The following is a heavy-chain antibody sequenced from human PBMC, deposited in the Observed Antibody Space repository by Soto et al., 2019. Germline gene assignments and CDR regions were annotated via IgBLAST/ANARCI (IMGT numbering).Heavy chain of an antibody. CDR2: ISGSGGST. D-gene: IGHD3-10*01. J-gene: IGHJ4*02. V-gene: IGHV3-23*01. Sequence: PGGSLRLSCAASGFTFSSYAMSWFRQAPGKGLEWVSAISGSGGSTYYADSVKGRFTISRDNSKNTLYLQMNSLRAEDTAVYYCAKDLPYGSGSYYKGRSPNFDYWGQGSLVTVCS. CDR1: GFTFSSYA. CDR3: AKDLPYGSGSYYKGRSPNFDY.